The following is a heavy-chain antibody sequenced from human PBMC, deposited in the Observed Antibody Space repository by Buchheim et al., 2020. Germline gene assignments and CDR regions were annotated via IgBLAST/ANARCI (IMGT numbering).Heavy chain of an antibody. Sequence: QVQLQESGPGLVKPSQTLSLTCTVSGGSISSGGYYWSWIRQHPGKGLEWIGYIYYSGSTYYNPSLKSRVTISVDTSKNQFSLKLSSVTAADTAVYYCARASNRDYCSSTSCKLYNWFDPWGQGTL. J-gene: IGHJ5*02. V-gene: IGHV4-31*03. CDR3: ARASNRDYCSSTSCKLYNWFDP. CDR1: GGSISSGGYY. D-gene: IGHD2-2*01. CDR2: IYYSGST.